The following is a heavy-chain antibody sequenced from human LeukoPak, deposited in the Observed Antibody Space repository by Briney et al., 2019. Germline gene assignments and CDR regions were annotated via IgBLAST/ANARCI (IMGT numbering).Heavy chain of an antibody. D-gene: IGHD6-19*01. V-gene: IGHV3-21*01. CDR2: ISSSSSYI. CDR1: GFTFSSYS. Sequence: GGSLRLSCAASGFTFSSYSMNWVRQAPGKGLEWVSSISSSSSYIYYVDSVKGRFTISRDNAKNSLYLQMNSLRAEDTAVYYCARDSAVAGSDFDWGQGTLVTVSS. J-gene: IGHJ4*02. CDR3: ARDSAVAGSDFD.